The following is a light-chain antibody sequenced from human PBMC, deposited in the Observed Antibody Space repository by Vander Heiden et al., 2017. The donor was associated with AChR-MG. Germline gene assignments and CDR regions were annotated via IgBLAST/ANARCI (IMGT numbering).Light chain of an antibody. CDR3: QQTDRIPLT. J-gene: IGKJ4*01. V-gene: IGKV1-39*01. CDR1: QSINSY. Sequence: DIQMTQSPSSLSASVGDRVTITCRASQSINSYLNWYQQKPGKAPKLLIYAASSLRSGVPSRFSGSGSGTDFTLTISRLQPEDFATYYCQQTDRIPLTFGGGAKVEIK. CDR2: AAS.